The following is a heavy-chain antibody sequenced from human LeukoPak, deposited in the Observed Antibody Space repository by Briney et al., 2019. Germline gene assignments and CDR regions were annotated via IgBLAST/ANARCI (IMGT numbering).Heavy chain of an antibody. CDR2: INHSGST. D-gene: IGHD5-12*01. CDR3: ARVIREWLRSAIGY. V-gene: IGHV4-34*01. Sequence: PSETLSLXCAVYGGSFSGYYWSWNRQPPGKGLEWIGEINHSGSTNYNPSLKSRVTISVDTSKNQFSLKLSSVTAADTAVYYCARVIREWLRSAIGYWGQGTLVTVSS. J-gene: IGHJ4*02. CDR1: GGSFSGYY.